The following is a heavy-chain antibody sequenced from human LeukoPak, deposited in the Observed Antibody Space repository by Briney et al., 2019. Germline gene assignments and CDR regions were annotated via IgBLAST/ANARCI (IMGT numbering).Heavy chain of an antibody. D-gene: IGHD2-2*01. J-gene: IGHJ4*02. V-gene: IGHV3-72*01. Sequence: GGSLRLSCVASGFTSSDHYMDWVRQAPGRGLEWIGRIRNKANSYTTEYAASVKGRFTISRDDSKNSLYLQMNSLKTEDTALYYCARSRGFCGTTSCYHLDYWGQGTLVTVSS. CDR1: GFTSSDHY. CDR3: ARSRGFCGTTSCYHLDY. CDR2: IRNKANSYTT.